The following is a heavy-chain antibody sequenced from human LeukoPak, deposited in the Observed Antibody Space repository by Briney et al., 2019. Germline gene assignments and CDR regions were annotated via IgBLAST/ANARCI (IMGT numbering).Heavy chain of an antibody. CDR1: GFTFDDYA. D-gene: IGHD5-24*01. J-gene: IGHJ3*02. CDR3: AKSRRDGYNLDAFDI. CDR2: ISGDGGST. Sequence: GGSLRLSCAASGFTFDDYAMHWVRQAPGKGLEWVSLISGDGGSTYYADSVKGRFTISRDNSKNSLYQQMNSLRTEDTALYYCAKSRRDGYNLDAFDIWGQGTMVTVSS. V-gene: IGHV3-43*02.